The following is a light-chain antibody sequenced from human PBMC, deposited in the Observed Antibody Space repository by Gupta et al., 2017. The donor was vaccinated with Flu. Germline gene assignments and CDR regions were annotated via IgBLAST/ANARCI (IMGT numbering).Light chain of an antibody. CDR2: AAS. CDR1: QSVSSY. J-gene: IGKJ4*01. Sequence: DIQMTQYTSSLSASVVDTITLSCRASQSVSSYLNWYQQKPGKAPRLLIYAASSFAKWGPVKVQWQCLCDRFTLTISSLQPEDFATYYCQQTYTYPPSLTFGGWTKVEI. V-gene: IGKV1-39*01. CDR3: QQTYTYPPSLT.